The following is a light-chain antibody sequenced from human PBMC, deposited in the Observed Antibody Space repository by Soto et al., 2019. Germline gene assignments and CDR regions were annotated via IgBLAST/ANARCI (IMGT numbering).Light chain of an antibody. CDR3: AAWDDSLNGPFV. J-gene: IGLJ1*01. V-gene: IGLV1-36*01. CDR1: SSNIGNNA. Sequence: QSVLTQPPSVSEAPRQRVTISCSGSSSNIGNNAVNWYQQLPGKAPKLLIYYDDLLPSGVSDRFSGSKSGTSASLAISGLKSEDEADYYCAAWDDSLNGPFVFGTGTKVTVL. CDR2: YDD.